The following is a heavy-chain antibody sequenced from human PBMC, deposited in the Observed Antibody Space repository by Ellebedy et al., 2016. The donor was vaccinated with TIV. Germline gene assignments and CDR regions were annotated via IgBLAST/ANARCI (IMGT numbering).Heavy chain of an antibody. D-gene: IGHD2-15*01. CDR3: ARIASLSGGMVGPDYGPDV. V-gene: IGHV4-34*01. Sequence: SETLSLTCTVSGGSLGISYWGWIRQPPGKGLEWIGEINHSGSTNHNPSLKSRVTVSVDTSKNQFSLKLSSLTAADTAIYYCARIASLSGGMVGPDYGPDVWGQGTTVTVSS. CDR1: GGSLGISY. J-gene: IGHJ6*02. CDR2: INHSGST.